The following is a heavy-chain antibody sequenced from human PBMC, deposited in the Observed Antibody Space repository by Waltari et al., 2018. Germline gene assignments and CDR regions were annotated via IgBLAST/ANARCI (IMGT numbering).Heavy chain of an antibody. V-gene: IGHV4-39*01. J-gene: IGHJ3*01. CDR2: VSYSGTT. CDR1: GVSITSTSLY. Sequence: QLQLQESGPRLVRPSETLSLICRVSGVSITSTSLYWAWIRQSPGQGLEWVVPVSYSGTTYISPSLKGRVSVSRDTSKNQVSLILGSVTAADMAVYYCATYIGASVGTAAFDVWGQGTMVTVSS. CDR3: ATYIGASVGTAAFDV. D-gene: IGHD5-12*01.